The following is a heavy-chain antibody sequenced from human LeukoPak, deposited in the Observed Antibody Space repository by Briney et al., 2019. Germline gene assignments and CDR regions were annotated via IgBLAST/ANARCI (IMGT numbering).Heavy chain of an antibody. CDR2: INWNGGST. J-gene: IGHJ3*02. CDR1: GFTFDDYG. CDR3: ARVVITMIASGAFDI. Sequence: GGSLRPSCAASGFTFDDYGMSWVRQAPGKGLEWVSGINWNGGSTGYADSVKGRFTISRDNAKNSLYLQMNSLRAEDTALYYCARVVITMIASGAFDIWGQGTMVTVSS. D-gene: IGHD3-22*01. V-gene: IGHV3-20*04.